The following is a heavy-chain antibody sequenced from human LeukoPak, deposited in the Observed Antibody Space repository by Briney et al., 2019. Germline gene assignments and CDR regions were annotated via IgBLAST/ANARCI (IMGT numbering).Heavy chain of an antibody. V-gene: IGHV3-23*01. D-gene: IGHD3-10*01. CDR1: GFSFSSYA. CDR3: AKEARGRSVRGGIDY. CDR2: ISGSGAST. Sequence: PGGSLRLSCAASGFSFSSYAMTWVRQAPGKGLEWVSGISGSGASTHYADSVKGRFTISRDSSKSRLYLQIDSLRAEDTAVYYCAKEARGRSVRGGIDYWGQGTLVTVSS. J-gene: IGHJ4*02.